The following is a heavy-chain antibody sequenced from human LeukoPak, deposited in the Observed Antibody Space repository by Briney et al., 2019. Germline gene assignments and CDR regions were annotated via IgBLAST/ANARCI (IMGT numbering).Heavy chain of an antibody. Sequence: GGSLRLSCAASGFTFSSYSMNWVRQAPGKGLEWVSSISSSSSYVYYADSVKGRFTISRDNAKNSLYLHMNSLRVEDTAVYYCARDRIAAAGRSFDYWGQGTLVTVSS. CDR3: ARDRIAAAGRSFDY. CDR1: GFTFSSYS. J-gene: IGHJ4*02. D-gene: IGHD6-13*01. V-gene: IGHV3-21*01. CDR2: ISSSSSYV.